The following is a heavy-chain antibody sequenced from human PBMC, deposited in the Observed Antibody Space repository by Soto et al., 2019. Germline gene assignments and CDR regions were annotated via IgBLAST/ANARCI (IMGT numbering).Heavy chain of an antibody. CDR1: GFSLSSIGMG. V-gene: IGHV2-5*02. CDR2: IYWDDDK. CDR3: ARLTRVVYDSGRLWEKFDY. D-gene: IGHD5-12*01. J-gene: IGHJ4*02. Sequence: QITVKESGLTLVKPTETLTLTCTFSGFSLSSIGMGVGWIRQPPGKALEWLALIYWDDDKRYSSSLSSRLTITKDPSKNEVDLTMTNMARLDTATYSCARLTRVVYDSGRLWEKFDYWGQGTLVTVSA.